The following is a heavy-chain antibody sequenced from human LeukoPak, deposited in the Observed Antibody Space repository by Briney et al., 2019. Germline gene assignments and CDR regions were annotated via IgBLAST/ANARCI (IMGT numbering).Heavy chain of an antibody. J-gene: IGHJ3*02. CDR2: IYDSGST. Sequence: SQTLSLTCTVSGGSISRGGYCWTWLRQHPGKGLEWIGYIYDSGSTYYHPSLKSRVTISVDTSNNQFSLKLSSVTAADTAVYYCASLPGGLGAFDIWGQGTMVTVSS. CDR1: GGSISRGGYC. V-gene: IGHV4-31*03. CDR3: ASLPGGLGAFDI. D-gene: IGHD2-8*02.